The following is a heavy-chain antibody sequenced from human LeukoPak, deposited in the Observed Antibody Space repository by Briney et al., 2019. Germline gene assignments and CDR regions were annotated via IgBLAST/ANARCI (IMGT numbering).Heavy chain of an antibody. J-gene: IGHJ4*02. CDR3: ARGGYSYGKVQDY. D-gene: IGHD5-18*01. CDR2: ISTHNGNT. CDR1: GYTFTTYN. V-gene: IGHV1-18*04. Sequence: GASVKVSCKASGYTFTTYNINWVRQAPGQGLEWMGWISTHNGNTNYAQKLQGRVTMTTDTSTSTAYMELRSLRSDDTAVYYCARGGYSYGKVQDYWGQGTLVTVSS.